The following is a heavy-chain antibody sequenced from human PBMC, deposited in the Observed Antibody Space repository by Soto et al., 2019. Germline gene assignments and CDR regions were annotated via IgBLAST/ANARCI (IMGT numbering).Heavy chain of an antibody. J-gene: IGHJ6*02. CDR3: AVSPAIRYYYYGMDV. D-gene: IGHD2-21*02. V-gene: IGHV3-23*01. CDR1: GFTFSSYA. Sequence: GGSLRLSCAASGFTFSSYAMSWVRQAPGKGLEWVSAISGSGGSTYYADSVKGRFTISRDNSKNTLYLQMNSLRAEDTAVYYCAVSPAIRYYYYGMDVWGQGTTVTVSS. CDR2: ISGSGGST.